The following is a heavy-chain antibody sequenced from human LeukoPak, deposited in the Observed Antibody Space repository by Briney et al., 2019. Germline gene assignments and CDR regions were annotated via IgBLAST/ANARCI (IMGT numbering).Heavy chain of an antibody. CDR1: GGSFSGYY. D-gene: IGHD1-7*01. V-gene: IGHV4-34*01. Sequence: PSETLSLTCAVYGGSFSGYYWSWIRQPPGKGLEWIGEINHSGSTNYNPSLKSRVTISVDTSKNQFSLKLSSVTAADTAVYYCARPNWYYNKNAFDIWGQGTMVTVSS. J-gene: IGHJ3*02. CDR3: ARPNWYYNKNAFDI. CDR2: INHSGST.